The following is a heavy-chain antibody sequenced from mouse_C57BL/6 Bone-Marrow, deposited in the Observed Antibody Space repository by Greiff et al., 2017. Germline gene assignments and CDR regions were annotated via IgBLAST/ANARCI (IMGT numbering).Heavy chain of an antibody. V-gene: IGHV1-82*01. J-gene: IGHJ2*01. Sequence: VQRVESGPELVKPGASVKISCKASGYAFSSSWMNWVKQRPGKGLEWIGRIYPGDGDTNYNGKVKGKATLTADKSSSTAYMQLSSLTSEDSAVYFCAREDYSKPYYFDYWGQGTTLTVSS. D-gene: IGHD2-5*01. CDR1: GYAFSSSW. CDR3: AREDYSKPYYFDY. CDR2: IYPGDGDT.